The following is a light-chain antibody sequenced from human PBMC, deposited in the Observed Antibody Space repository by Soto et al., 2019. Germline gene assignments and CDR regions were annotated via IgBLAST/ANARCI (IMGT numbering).Light chain of an antibody. J-gene: IGKJ1*01. V-gene: IGKV1-5*03. CDR1: QSISSW. Sequence: DIQMTQSPSTLSASVGDRVTITCRASQSISSWLAWYQQKPGKAPKLLVYKASSLESGVPSRFRGSGSGTEFTLTISSLQPDDVASCYCQQYNSYSWTFGQGTKVEIE. CDR3: QQYNSYSWT. CDR2: KAS.